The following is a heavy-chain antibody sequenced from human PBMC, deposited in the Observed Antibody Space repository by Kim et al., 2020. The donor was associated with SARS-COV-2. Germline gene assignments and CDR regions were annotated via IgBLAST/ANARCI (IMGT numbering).Heavy chain of an antibody. V-gene: IGHV3-21*01. D-gene: IGHD3-22*01. Sequence: GGSLRLSCAASGFTFSSYSMNWVRQAPGKGLEWVSSISSSSSYTYYADSVKGRFTISRDNAKNSLYLQMNSLRAEDTAVYYCARAEDYYDSRGLDYWGQGTLVTVSS. CDR1: GFTFSSYS. CDR3: ARAEDYYDSRGLDY. CDR2: ISSSSSYT. J-gene: IGHJ4*02.